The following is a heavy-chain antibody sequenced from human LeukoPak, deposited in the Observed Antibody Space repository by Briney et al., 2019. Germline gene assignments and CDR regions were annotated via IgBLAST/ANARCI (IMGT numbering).Heavy chain of an antibody. D-gene: IGHD6-19*01. CDR3: ARDPYSSGWYSNKNWFDP. V-gene: IGHV1-69*06. CDR2: IIPIFGTA. J-gene: IGHJ5*02. Sequence: ASVKVSCKASGGTFSSYAISWVRQAPGQGLEWMGGIIPIFGTANYAQKFQGRVTITADKSTSTAYMELSSLRSDDTAVYYCARDPYSSGWYSNKNWFDPWGQGTLVTVSS. CDR1: GGTFSSYA.